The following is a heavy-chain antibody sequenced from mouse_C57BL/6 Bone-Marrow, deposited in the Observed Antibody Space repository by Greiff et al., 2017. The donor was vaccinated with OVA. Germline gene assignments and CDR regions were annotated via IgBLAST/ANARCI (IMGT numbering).Heavy chain of an antibody. CDR2: IDPSDSYT. Sequence: QVQLQQSGAELVKPGASVKLSCKASGYTFTSYWMQWVKQRPGQGLEWIGEIDPSDSYTNYNQKFKGKATLTVDTSSSTAYMQLSSLTSEDSAVYYCARAHYYGSPVYFDYWGQGTTLTVSS. CDR3: ARAHYYGSPVYFDY. V-gene: IGHV1-50*01. CDR1: GYTFTSYW. D-gene: IGHD1-1*01. J-gene: IGHJ2*01.